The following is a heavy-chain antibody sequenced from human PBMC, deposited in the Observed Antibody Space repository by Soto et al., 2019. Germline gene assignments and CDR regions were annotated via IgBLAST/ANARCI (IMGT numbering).Heavy chain of an antibody. V-gene: IGHV3-30-3*01. Sequence: QVQLVESGGGVVQPGRSLRLSCAASGFTFSSYAMHWVRQAPAKGLEWVAVISYDGSNEYYADSVKGRFTSSRDNCKNALYLQMNSLRAEDTAVYYCARDEIRFSWAYGMDVWGQGSTVTVSS. CDR3: ARDEIRFSWAYGMDV. D-gene: IGHD3-16*01. CDR2: ISYDGSNE. CDR1: GFTFSSYA. J-gene: IGHJ6*02.